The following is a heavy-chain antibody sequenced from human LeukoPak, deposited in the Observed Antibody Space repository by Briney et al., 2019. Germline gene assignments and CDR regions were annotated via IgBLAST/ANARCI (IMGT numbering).Heavy chain of an antibody. D-gene: IGHD6-13*01. V-gene: IGHV3-23*01. CDR3: ARVLFEQQLAEGY. CDR1: GFSFSSYA. J-gene: IGHJ4*02. Sequence: PGWSLRLSCAASGFSFSSYAMSWVRQAPGKGLEWVSAISGSGGSTYYADSVKGRFTISRDNSKNTLYLQMNSLRAEDTAVYYCARVLFEQQLAEGYWGQGTLVTVSS. CDR2: ISGSGGST.